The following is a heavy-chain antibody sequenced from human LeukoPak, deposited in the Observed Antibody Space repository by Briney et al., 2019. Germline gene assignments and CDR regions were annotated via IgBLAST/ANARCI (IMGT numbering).Heavy chain of an antibody. CDR2: IIPIFGTA. CDR3: ARGFEQQLSQEDYYGMDV. CDR1: GGTFSSYA. Sequence: SVKVSCKASGGTFSSYAISWVRQAPGQGLEWMGGIIPIFGTANYAQKFRGRVTITADESTSTAYMELSSLRSEDTAVYYCARGFEQQLSQEDYYGMDVWGKGTTVTVSS. D-gene: IGHD6-13*01. J-gene: IGHJ6*04. V-gene: IGHV1-69*01.